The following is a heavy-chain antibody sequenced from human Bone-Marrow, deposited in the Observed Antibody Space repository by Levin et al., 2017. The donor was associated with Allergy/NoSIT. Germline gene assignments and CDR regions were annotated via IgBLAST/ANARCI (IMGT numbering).Heavy chain of an antibody. Sequence: PGESLKISCKVSGYTLTDLSIHWVRQAPAKGLEWMAGFDPEDDKTVFAQKFQDTVTMTEDTSTDTAYMELISLRSEDTAVYFCATSLYYDSERGPFDPWGQGTLVTVSS. V-gene: IGHV1-24*01. CDR2: FDPEDDKT. CDR3: ATSLYYDSERGPFDP. CDR1: GYTLTDLS. J-gene: IGHJ5*02. D-gene: IGHD3-16*01.